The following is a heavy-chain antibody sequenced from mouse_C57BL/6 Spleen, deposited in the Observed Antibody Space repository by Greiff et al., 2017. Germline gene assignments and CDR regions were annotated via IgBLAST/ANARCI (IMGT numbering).Heavy chain of an antibody. Sequence: QVQLQQSGAELARPGASVKVSCKASGYTFTSYGISWVKQRTGQGLEWIGEIYPSSGNTYYNEKFKGKATMTADKSSSTAYMELSSLTSEYSAVYFCACDGYQNPWGTGTTVTVSS. J-gene: IGHJ1*03. CDR1: GYTFTSYG. V-gene: IGHV1-81*01. D-gene: IGHD2-3*01. CDR2: IYPSSGNT. CDR3: ACDGYQNP.